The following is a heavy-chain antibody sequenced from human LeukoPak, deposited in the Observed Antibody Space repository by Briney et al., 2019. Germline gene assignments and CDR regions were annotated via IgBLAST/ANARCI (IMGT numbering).Heavy chain of an antibody. Sequence: KASETLSLTCTVSGGSISSYYWSWIRQPPGKGLEWIGYIYYSGSTNHNPSLKSRVTISVDTSKNQFSLKLSSVTAADTAVYYCARERIAAAGFDPWGQGTLVTVSS. J-gene: IGHJ5*02. CDR1: GGSISSYY. CDR2: IYYSGST. V-gene: IGHV4-59*01. CDR3: ARERIAAAGFDP. D-gene: IGHD6-13*01.